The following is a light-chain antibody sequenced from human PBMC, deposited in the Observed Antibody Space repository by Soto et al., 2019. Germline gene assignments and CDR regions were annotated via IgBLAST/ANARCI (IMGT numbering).Light chain of an antibody. CDR3: QQYDNLLALT. CDR2: DAS. V-gene: IGKV1-33*01. CDR1: QDISNY. Sequence: DIQMTQSPSSLSASVGDRVTITCQASQDISNYLNWYQQKPGKAPKLLIYDASNLETGDPSRFSGSGSGTDFTFTISSLQPEDIATYYCQQYDNLLALTFGVGTKVEIK. J-gene: IGKJ4*01.